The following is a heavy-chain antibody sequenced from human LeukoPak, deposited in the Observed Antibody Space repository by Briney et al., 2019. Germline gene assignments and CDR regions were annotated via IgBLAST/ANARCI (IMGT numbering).Heavy chain of an antibody. J-gene: IGHJ4*02. D-gene: IGHD1-1*01. CDR3: ASLGN. V-gene: IGHV3-7*01. Sequence: GGSLRLSCATSGFPFSNYWMNWVRQAPGKGLEWVANIKQDGSEKFYVDSVKGRFTISRDNAKNSLYLQMNSLRVDDTAVYYCASLGNWGQGTLVTVSS. CDR1: GFPFSNYW. CDR2: IKQDGSEK.